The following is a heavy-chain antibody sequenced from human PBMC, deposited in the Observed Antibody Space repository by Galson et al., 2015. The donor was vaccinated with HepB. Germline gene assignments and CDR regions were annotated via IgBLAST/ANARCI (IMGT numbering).Heavy chain of an antibody. V-gene: IGHV1-18*01. CDR2: ISAYNGNT. CDR3: ARDNTAMVTYYYYGMDV. CDR1: GYTFTSYG. D-gene: IGHD5-18*01. J-gene: IGHJ6*02. Sequence: SVKVSCKASGYTFTSYGISWVRQAPGQGLEWMGWISAYNGNTNYAQKLQGRVTMTTDTSTSTAYMELRSLRSDDTAVYYCARDNTAMVTYYYYGMDVWGQGTTVTVSS.